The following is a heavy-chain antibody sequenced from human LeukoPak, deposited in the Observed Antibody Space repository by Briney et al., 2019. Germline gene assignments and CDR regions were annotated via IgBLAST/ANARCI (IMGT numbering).Heavy chain of an antibody. D-gene: IGHD3-10*01. Sequence: RGSLRLSCAASGFTFSSYAMSWVRQAPGKGLEWVSAISGSGGSTYYADSVKGRFTISRDNSKNTLYLQMNSLRAEDTAVYYCAKGILWFGDPSDDAFDIWGQGTVVTVSS. V-gene: IGHV3-23*01. J-gene: IGHJ3*02. CDR2: ISGSGGST. CDR3: AKGILWFGDPSDDAFDI. CDR1: GFTFSSYA.